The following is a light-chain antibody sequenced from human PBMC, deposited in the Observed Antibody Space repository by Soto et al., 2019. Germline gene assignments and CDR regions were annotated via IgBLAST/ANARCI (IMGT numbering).Light chain of an antibody. J-gene: IGLJ1*01. Sequence: QAVVTQEPSLTVSPGGSVTLTCASSTGAVTSGYDPNWFQQKPGQPPTALIYRINKKHSWTPARFAGSLLGGKAGLTLSGVQPEGEDAYSCIIWCGGAYFFGTGTKVTVL. CDR3: IIWCGGAYF. CDR1: TGAVTSGYD. CDR2: RIN. V-gene: IGLV7-43*01.